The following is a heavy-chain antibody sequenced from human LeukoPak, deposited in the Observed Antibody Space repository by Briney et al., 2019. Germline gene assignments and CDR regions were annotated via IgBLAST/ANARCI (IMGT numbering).Heavy chain of an antibody. CDR2: TRYDGMVN. V-gene: IGHV3-30*02. CDR1: RFSFSYYG. Sequence: GGSLRLSCAQSRFSFSYYGFHGFRQTPAKGLDWGAFTRYDGMVNHYKDSVNGRFTISRDNSKNTVYLQRSSLRTEDTAVYFCEKEENRGWYGTDVWGRGTQVIVSS. CDR3: EKEENRGWYGTDV. J-gene: IGHJ2*01. D-gene: IGHD6-19*01.